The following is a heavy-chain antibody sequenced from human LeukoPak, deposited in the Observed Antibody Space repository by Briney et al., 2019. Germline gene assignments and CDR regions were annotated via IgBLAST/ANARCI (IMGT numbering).Heavy chain of an antibody. Sequence: SETLSLTCTVSGYSISSGYYWGWMRPPPGKGLEWIGSIYHSGSTYYNPALKRRYTISVDTSKNQFSLKLSSVTAADTAVYYCASSKNLPYYYDSSGPFNAFDIWGQGTMVTVSS. D-gene: IGHD3-22*01. CDR2: IYHSGST. CDR1: GYSISSGYY. CDR3: ASSKNLPYYYDSSGPFNAFDI. J-gene: IGHJ3*02. V-gene: IGHV4-38-2*02.